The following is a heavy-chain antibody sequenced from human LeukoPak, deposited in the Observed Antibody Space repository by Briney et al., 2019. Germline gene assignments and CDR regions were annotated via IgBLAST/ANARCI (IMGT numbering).Heavy chain of an antibody. V-gene: IGHV4-38-2*01. Sequence: SETLSLTCAVSGYSISSGYYWGWIRHPPGEGLEWIGSIYHSGSTYYNPSLKSRVTISVDTSKNQFSLKLSSVTAADTAVYYCATGGWFGDYFDYWGQGTLVTVSS. D-gene: IGHD3-10*01. CDR2: IYHSGST. J-gene: IGHJ4*02. CDR3: ATGGWFGDYFDY. CDR1: GYSISSGYY.